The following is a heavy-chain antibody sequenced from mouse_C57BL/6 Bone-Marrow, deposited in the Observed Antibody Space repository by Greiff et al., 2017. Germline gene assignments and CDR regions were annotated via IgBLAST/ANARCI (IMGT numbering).Heavy chain of an antibody. CDR3: TTCYYASSFLAY. J-gene: IGHJ3*01. Sequence: VHVKQSGAELVRPGASVKLSCTASGFNIKDDYMHWVKQRPEQGLEWIGWIDPENGDTEYASKFQGKATITADTSSNTAYLQLSSLTSEDTAVYYCTTCYYASSFLAYWGQGTLVTVSA. CDR1: GFNIKDDY. CDR2: IDPENGDT. D-gene: IGHD1-1*01. V-gene: IGHV14-4*01.